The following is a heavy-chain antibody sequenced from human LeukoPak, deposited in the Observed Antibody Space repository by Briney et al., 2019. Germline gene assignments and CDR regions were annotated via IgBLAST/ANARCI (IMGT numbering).Heavy chain of an antibody. CDR1: GYTFTSYG. CDR2: ISAYNGNT. D-gene: IGHD7-27*01. CDR3: ARDEWNRPLGYFDY. J-gene: IGHJ4*02. V-gene: IGHV1-18*01. Sequence: ASVKVSCKASGYTFTSYGISWVRQAPGQGLEWMGWISAYNGNTNYAQKLQGRATMTTDTSTSTAYMELRSLRSDDTAVYYCARDEWNRPLGYFDYWGQGTLVTVSS.